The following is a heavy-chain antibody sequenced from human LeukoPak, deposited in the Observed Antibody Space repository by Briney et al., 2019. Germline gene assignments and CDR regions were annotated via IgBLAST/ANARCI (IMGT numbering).Heavy chain of an antibody. D-gene: IGHD2-15*01. CDR1: GFTFSNYA. Sequence: SGGSLRLSCAASGFTFSNYAMGWVRQAPGEGLEGVSSIGGSGTYHADSVEGRFTISRDNSKSTLSLQMNSLRAEDTAVYYCGRFYSIGPTCYFIYYWGQGTLVSVSS. CDR3: GRFYSIGPTCYFIYY. J-gene: IGHJ4*02. V-gene: IGHV3-23*01. CDR2: IGGSGT.